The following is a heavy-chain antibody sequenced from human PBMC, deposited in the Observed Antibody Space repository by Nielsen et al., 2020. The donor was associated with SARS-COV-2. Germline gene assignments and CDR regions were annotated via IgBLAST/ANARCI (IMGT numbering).Heavy chain of an antibody. D-gene: IGHD6-13*01. CDR3: AKDMSSPGYYYGMGV. CDR1: GFTFSSYW. J-gene: IGHJ6*02. CDR2: ISWSSGKI. V-gene: IGHV3-9*01. Sequence: SLKISCAASGFTFSSYWMSWVRQAPGKGLEWVSGISWSSGKIGYADSVKGRFTISRDNAKNSLYLQMNSLRVEDTALYYCAKDMSSPGYYYGMGVWGLGTTVTVSS.